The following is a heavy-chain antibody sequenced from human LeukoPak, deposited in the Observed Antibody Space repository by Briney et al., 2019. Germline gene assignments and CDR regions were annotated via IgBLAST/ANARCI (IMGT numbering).Heavy chain of an antibody. V-gene: IGHV4-61*05. CDR1: GGSISSSSYY. J-gene: IGHJ6*03. CDR2: IYYSGST. Sequence: SETLSLTCTVSGGSISSSSYYWGWIRQPPGKGLEWIGYIYYSGSTNYNPSLKSRVTISVDTSKNQFSLKLSSVTAADTAVYYCARANPLVVVVRSYYYMDVWGKGTTVTVSS. D-gene: IGHD3-22*01. CDR3: ARANPLVVVVRSYYYMDV.